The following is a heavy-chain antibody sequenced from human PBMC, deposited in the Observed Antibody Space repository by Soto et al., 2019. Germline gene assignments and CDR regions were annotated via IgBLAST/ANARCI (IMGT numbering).Heavy chain of an antibody. J-gene: IGHJ6*01. CDR3: ARGFSSVSMDA. Sequence: SETLSVSCTFSVDSVRIGAYYWSWIRQPPGKGLEWIGYIDSSGSANYNPSLKSRVTISRDTSKNQISLKVASVTAADTAGYYCARGFSSVSMDAWGQGTTVTVSS. V-gene: IGHV4-61*08. CDR1: VDSVRIGAYY. CDR2: IDSSGSA. D-gene: IGHD6-19*01.